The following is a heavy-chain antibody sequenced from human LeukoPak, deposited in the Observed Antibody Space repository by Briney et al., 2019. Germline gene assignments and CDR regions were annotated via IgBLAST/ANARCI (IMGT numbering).Heavy chain of an antibody. J-gene: IGHJ4*02. V-gene: IGHV3-30*03. D-gene: IGHD1-26*01. Sequence: PGGSLRLSCAISGFSISDYGVNWVRQAPGKGLEWVAVISYDGSNKYYADSVKGRFTISRDNSKNTLYLQMNSLRAEDTAVYYCASSSGSYANDNWGQGTLVTVPS. CDR2: ISYDGSNK. CDR1: GFSISDYG. CDR3: ASSSGSYANDN.